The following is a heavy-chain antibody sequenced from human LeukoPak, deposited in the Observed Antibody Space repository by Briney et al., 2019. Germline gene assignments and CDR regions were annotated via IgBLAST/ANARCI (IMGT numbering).Heavy chain of an antibody. V-gene: IGHV1-2*02. J-gene: IGHJ4*02. CDR1: GYTFTGYY. CDR2: INPNSGGT. D-gene: IGHD2-21*01. Sequence: GASVKVSCKASGYTFTGYYMHWVRQAPGQGLEWMGWINPNSGGTNYAQKFQGRVTMTRDTSISTAYMELSRLRSEDTAVYYCARATSYCGGDCYQLDYWGQGTLVTVSS. CDR3: ARATSYCGGDCYQLDY.